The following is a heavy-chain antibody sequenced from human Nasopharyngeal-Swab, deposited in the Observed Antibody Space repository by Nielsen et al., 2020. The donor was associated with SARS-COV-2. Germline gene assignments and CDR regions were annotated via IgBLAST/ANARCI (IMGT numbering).Heavy chain of an antibody. CDR3: ARGGDPREVVAATDCFDP. D-gene: IGHD2-15*01. V-gene: IGHV1-46*01. J-gene: IGHJ5*02. CDR2: INPGGGSA. Sequence: WVRQAPGQGLEWMGIINPGGGSARYSQNLQGRVTMTRDTSTSTVYMELSSLRSEDTAVYYCARGGDPREVVAATDCFDPWGQGTLVTVSS.